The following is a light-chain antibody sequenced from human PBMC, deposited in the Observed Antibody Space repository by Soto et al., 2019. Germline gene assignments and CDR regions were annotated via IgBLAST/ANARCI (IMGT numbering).Light chain of an antibody. Sequence: QSVLTQPVSVSGSPGQSLTISCTGTSSDVGAYNSVSWYQHHPGKAPKLMIYDVNNRPSGVSNRFSASKSGNTASLTISGLQAEDEADYYCSSYATARTLLFGGGTKLTVL. V-gene: IGLV2-14*03. J-gene: IGLJ2*01. CDR1: SSDVGAYNS. CDR3: SSYATARTLL. CDR2: DVN.